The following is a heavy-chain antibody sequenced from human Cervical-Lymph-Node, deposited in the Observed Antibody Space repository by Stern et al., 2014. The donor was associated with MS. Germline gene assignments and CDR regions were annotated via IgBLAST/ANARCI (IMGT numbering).Heavy chain of an antibody. CDR2: VNPTSGGT. D-gene: IGHD5-18*01. J-gene: IGHJ6*02. V-gene: IGHV1-2*02. CDR1: GYTFTGYY. CDR3: ARGGSNYRYGVDV. Sequence: QVQLVQSGAEVKKPGASVKVSFKASGYTFTGYYMHWVRQAPGQGLEWMGWVNPTSGGTNYVQRVKGRVTLTRDTSIGTACMELNTLTSDDTAMYYCARGGSNYRYGVDVWGQGTTVTVSS.